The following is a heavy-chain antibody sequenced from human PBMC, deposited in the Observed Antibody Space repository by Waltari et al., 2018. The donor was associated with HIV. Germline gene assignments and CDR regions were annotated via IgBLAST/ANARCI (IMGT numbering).Heavy chain of an antibody. V-gene: IGHV1-46*01. D-gene: IGHD3-10*01. Sequence: QVQLVQSGAEVKKPGASVKVSCKASGYTFTSYYMHWVRQAPGQGLEWMGIINPSGGSTSYAQKFQGRVTMTRDTSTSTVYMELSSLRSEDTAVYYCARESYGSGSDYYYYYGMDVWGQGTTVTVSS. CDR3: ARESYGSGSDYYYYYGMDV. J-gene: IGHJ6*02. CDR1: GYTFTSYY. CDR2: INPSGGST.